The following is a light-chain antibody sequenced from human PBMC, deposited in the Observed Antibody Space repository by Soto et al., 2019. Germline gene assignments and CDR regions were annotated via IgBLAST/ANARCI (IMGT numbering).Light chain of an antibody. Sequence: IHMTQSPSTLSASVRDRVTITCRASQAISNWLAWYQQKPGKAPRLLIYDASSLESGVPSRFSGSGSGTEFTLTISSLQPDDFATYYCQQYNSYRAFGQGTKVDIK. CDR1: QAISNW. J-gene: IGKJ1*01. CDR2: DAS. CDR3: QQYNSYRA. V-gene: IGKV1-5*01.